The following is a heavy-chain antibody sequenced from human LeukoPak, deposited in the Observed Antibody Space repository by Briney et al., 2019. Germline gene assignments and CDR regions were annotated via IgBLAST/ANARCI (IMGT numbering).Heavy chain of an antibody. J-gene: IGHJ1*01. CDR1: GFIFKDFA. D-gene: IGHD2-21*02. CDR3: AKDPRWGLLLGDYLEH. CDR2: ISGHGGAT. V-gene: IGHV3-23*01. Sequence: GGSLRLSCVASGFIFKDFAMTWVRQAPGKGLEWVSAISGHGGATQYAESVRGRFSISRNNSKKTLFLQMDNLRAEDTGIYFCAKDPRWGLLLGDYLEHWGQGTVVTVSS.